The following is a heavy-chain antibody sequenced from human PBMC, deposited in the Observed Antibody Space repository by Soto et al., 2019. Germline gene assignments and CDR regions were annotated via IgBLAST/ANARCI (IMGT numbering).Heavy chain of an antibody. J-gene: IGHJ4*02. CDR1: GGSISSYY. CDR2: IYYSGST. V-gene: IGHV4-59*01. Sequence: QVQLQESGPGLVKPSETLSLTCTVSGGSISSYYWSWIRQPPGKGLEWIGYIYYSGSTNYNPSLKSRVTISVDTSNNQFPLKLSSVTAADTAVYYCARIVPGDDYFDYWGQGTLVTVSS. CDR3: ARIVPGDDYFDY. D-gene: IGHD2-21*01.